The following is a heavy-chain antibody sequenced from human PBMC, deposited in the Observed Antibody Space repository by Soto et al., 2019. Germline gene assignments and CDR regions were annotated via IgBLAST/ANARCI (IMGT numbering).Heavy chain of an antibody. CDR1: GLTFSNYG. CDR2: IWYDGITK. Sequence: QEQLVESGGGVVQPGTSLRLSCAASGLTFSNYGMHWVRQAPGKGLEWVAVIWYDGITKFYADSVQGRFSISRDNSKNTLYLQRNSLTAEDTAVYFCATVDNYYGSAFWGQGTLVTVSP. D-gene: IGHD3-10*01. J-gene: IGHJ4*02. V-gene: IGHV3-33*01. CDR3: ATVDNYYGSAF.